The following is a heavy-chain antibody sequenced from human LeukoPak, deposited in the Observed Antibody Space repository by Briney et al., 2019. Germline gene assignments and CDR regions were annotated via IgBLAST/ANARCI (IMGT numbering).Heavy chain of an antibody. CDR3: ASFIAAAGPNWFDP. Sequence: GGSLRLSCAASGFTFSSYSMNWVRQAPGKGLEWVSSISSSSSYIYYADSVKGRFTISRDNAKNSLYLQMYSLRAEDTAVYYCASFIAAAGPNWFDPWGQGTLVTVSS. CDR1: GFTFSSYS. D-gene: IGHD6-13*01. CDR2: ISSSSSYI. V-gene: IGHV3-21*01. J-gene: IGHJ5*02.